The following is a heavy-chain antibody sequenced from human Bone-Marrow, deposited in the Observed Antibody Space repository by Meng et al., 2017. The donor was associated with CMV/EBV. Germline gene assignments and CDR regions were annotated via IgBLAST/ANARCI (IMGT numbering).Heavy chain of an antibody. D-gene: IGHD6-6*01. CDR1: GFTFTSYA. CDR2: ISGSAVNT. J-gene: IGHJ4*02. V-gene: IGHV3-23*01. CDR3: AKPYSSSINRYFDY. Sequence: GGSLRLSCAASGFTFTSYAMSWVRQAPGKGLEWVSAISGSAVNTYYGDSVKGRFTISRDNSKNTLYLQMNSLRTEDTAVYYCAKPYSSSINRYFDYWGQGKLVTVSS.